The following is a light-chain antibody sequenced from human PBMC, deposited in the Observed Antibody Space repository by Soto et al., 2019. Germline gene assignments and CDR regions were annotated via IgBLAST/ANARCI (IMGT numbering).Light chain of an antibody. J-gene: IGLJ3*02. Sequence: QSALTQPASVSGSPGQSITISCSGTSSDVGGYNYVSWYQQHPAKAPKLMIYGVSNRPSGVSNRFSGSKSGNTASLTISGLQAEDEADYYCSSYTSSTTPGVFGGGTKLTVL. CDR1: SSDVGGYNY. CDR2: GVS. CDR3: SSYTSSTTPGV. V-gene: IGLV2-14*01.